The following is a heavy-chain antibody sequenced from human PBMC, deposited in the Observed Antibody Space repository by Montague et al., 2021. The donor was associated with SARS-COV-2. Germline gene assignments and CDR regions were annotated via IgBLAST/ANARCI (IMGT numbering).Heavy chain of an antibody. J-gene: IGHJ6*02. V-gene: IGHV4-61*09. CDR3: ARSPYRTTYLNGMDV. Sequence: TLSLTCTVSGDSISSGDYHWSWVRQPAGKGLEWIGYTYTLGSTSYNPSLKSRVTISMDTSKNQLSLKLSSVTAADTAVCFCARSPYRTTYLNGMDVWGQGTTVTVSS. CDR1: GDSISSGDYH. D-gene: IGHD1-14*01. CDR2: TYTLGST.